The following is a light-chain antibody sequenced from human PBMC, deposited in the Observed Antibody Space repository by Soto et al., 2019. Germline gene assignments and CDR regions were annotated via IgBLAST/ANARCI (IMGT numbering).Light chain of an antibody. J-gene: IGLJ2*01. Sequence: QSVLTQPASVSGSPGQSITISCTGTSSDVGGYNYVSWYQQHPGKAPKFMIYDVSNRPSGVSNRFSGSKSGNTASLTISGLQAEDEADYYCSSYRSSGTVVFGGGTKLTVL. CDR1: SSDVGGYNY. CDR3: SSYRSSGTVV. V-gene: IGLV2-14*01. CDR2: DVS.